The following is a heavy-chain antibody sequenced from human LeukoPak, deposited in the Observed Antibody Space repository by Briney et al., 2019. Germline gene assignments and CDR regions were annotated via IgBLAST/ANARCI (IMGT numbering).Heavy chain of an antibody. CDR3: ARLSQPPDYYTLVGYYYLGY. V-gene: IGHV1-8*01. Sequence: ASVKVSCKASRYTFTSYDINWVREAAGHGLEWMGWMNPNTGRTGYSQKFQGRITMTRDTSINTAYMELTNLRSENTAIYYCARLSQPPDYYTLVGYYYLGYWGQGTPVTVSS. D-gene: IGHD3-10*01. J-gene: IGHJ4*02. CDR2: MNPNTGRT. CDR1: RYTFTSYD.